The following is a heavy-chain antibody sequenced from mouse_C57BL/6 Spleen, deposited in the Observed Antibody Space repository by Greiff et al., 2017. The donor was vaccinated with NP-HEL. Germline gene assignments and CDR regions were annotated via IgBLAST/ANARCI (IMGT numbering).Heavy chain of an antibody. CDR1: GYAFSSSW. CDR3: AIYDYDVDY. D-gene: IGHD2-4*01. CDR2: IYPGDGDT. V-gene: IGHV1-82*01. J-gene: IGHJ2*01. Sequence: QVQLQQSGPELVKPGASVKISCKASGYAFSSSWMNWVKQRPGKGLEWIGRIYPGDGDTNYNGKFKGKATLTADKSSSTAYMQLSSLTSEDSAVCFCAIYDYDVDYWGQGTTLTVSS.